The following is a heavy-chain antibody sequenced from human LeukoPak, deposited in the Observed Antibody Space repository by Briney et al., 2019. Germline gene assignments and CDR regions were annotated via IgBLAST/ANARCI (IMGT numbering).Heavy chain of an antibody. V-gene: IGHV1-69*13. CDR2: IIPIFGTA. CDR3: ANHQYLSFDY. Sequence: ASVKVSCKVSGYTLTELSMHWVRQAPGQGLEWMGGIIPIFGTANYAQKFQGRVTITADESTSTAYMELSSLRSEDTAVYYCANHQYLSFDYWGQGTLVTVSS. J-gene: IGHJ4*02. D-gene: IGHD2-2*01. CDR1: GYTLTELS.